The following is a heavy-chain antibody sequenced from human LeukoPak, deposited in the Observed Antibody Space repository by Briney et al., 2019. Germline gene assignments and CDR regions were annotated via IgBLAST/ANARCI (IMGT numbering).Heavy chain of an antibody. D-gene: IGHD3-10*01. J-gene: IGHJ4*02. CDR1: GFTFSSYA. Sequence: GGSLRLSCAASGFTFSSYAMSWVRQAPGKGLEWVSAIGGSGTNTYYGDSVKGRFTISRDNSENTLYLQMNSLRAEDTAVYYCGRQGIYASGNLDYWGQGTLVTVSS. V-gene: IGHV3-23*01. CDR3: GRQGIYASGNLDY. CDR2: IGGSGTNT.